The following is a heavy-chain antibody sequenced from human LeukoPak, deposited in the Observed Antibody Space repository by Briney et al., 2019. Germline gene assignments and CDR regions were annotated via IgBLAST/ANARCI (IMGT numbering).Heavy chain of an antibody. V-gene: IGHV4-30-4*08. CDR2: IYYSGST. Sequence: PSQTLSLTCTVSGGSISSGDYYWSWIRQPPGKGLEWIGYIYYSGSTYYNPSLKSRVTISVDTSKNQLSLKLSSVTAADTAVYYCARGDVYYDSSGYYRPPDAFDIWGQGTMVTVSS. J-gene: IGHJ3*02. CDR1: GGSISSGDYY. D-gene: IGHD3-22*01. CDR3: ARGDVYYDSSGYYRPPDAFDI.